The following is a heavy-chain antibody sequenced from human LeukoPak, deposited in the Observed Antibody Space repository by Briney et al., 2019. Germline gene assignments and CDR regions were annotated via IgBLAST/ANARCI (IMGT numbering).Heavy chain of an antibody. Sequence: GGSLRLSCAASGFTFSSYSMNWVRQAPGKGLEWVSSISSSSSYIYYADSVKGRFTISRDNSKNTLYLQMNSLRAEDTAVYYCAKDRGYSGSYCIDYWGQGTLVTVSS. CDR1: GFTFSSYS. CDR3: AKDRGYSGSYCIDY. D-gene: IGHD1-26*01. J-gene: IGHJ4*02. V-gene: IGHV3-21*04. CDR2: ISSSSSYI.